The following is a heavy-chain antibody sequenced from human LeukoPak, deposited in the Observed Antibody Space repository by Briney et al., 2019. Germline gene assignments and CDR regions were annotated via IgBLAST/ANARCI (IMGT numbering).Heavy chain of an antibody. Sequence: GRSLRLSCAASGFTFSSSAMSWIRQASGNALEWVSAISNTGGYTYYAGSVQSRFTISRDNSKSTVCLQMNSLTAEDTAVYYCAKQLGYCSDGSRYCPYWCQETLVTVAS. V-gene: IGHV3-23*01. J-gene: IGHJ4*02. D-gene: IGHD2-15*01. CDR1: GFTFSSSA. CDR3: AKQLGYCSDGSRYCPY. CDR2: ISNTGGYT.